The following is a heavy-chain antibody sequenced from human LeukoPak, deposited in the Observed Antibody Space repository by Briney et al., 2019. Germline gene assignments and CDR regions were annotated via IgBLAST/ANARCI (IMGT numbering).Heavy chain of an antibody. D-gene: IGHD1-20*01. Sequence: PWGSLRLSCAASGFTFSSYEMNWVRQGPGKGREWISYISSSGSTIYYADSVKGRFTISRDNARNSLYLQMHSLRADDTGVYYCARDRSVDNWNDLTRFDSWGQGTLVTVSS. J-gene: IGHJ4*02. CDR3: ARDRSVDNWNDLTRFDS. V-gene: IGHV3-48*03. CDR2: ISSSGSTI. CDR1: GFTFSSYE.